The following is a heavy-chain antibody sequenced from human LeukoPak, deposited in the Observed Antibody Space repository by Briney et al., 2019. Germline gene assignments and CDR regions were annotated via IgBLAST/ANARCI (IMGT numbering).Heavy chain of an antibody. D-gene: IGHD3-10*01. CDR2: IRSKAYGGTT. Sequence: PGGSLRLSCTASGFAFGDYAMSWFRQAPGKGLEWVGFIRSKAYGGTTEYAASVKGRFTISRDDSKNTLYLQMNSLKTEDTAVYYCTTLAEPRLLWFGELLSWGQGTLVTVSS. V-gene: IGHV3-49*03. CDR3: TTLAEPRLLWFGELLS. J-gene: IGHJ5*02. CDR1: GFAFGDYA.